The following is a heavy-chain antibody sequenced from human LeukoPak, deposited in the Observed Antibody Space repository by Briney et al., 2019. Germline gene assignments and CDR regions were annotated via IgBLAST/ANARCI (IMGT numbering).Heavy chain of an antibody. Sequence: VASVKVSCKASGFTFTAYYLYWVRQAPGQGLECVGFINLNNGATGYAQNFQGRVTMTRDTSISTAFMELSSLRSDDTAVYYCARDGDSTAPDFDFRGQGALVTVSS. J-gene: IGHJ4*02. D-gene: IGHD2-21*02. CDR2: INLNNGAT. V-gene: IGHV1-2*02. CDR1: GFTFTAYY. CDR3: ARDGDSTAPDFDF.